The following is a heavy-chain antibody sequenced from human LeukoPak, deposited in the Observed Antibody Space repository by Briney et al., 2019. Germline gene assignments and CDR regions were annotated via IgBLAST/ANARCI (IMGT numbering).Heavy chain of an antibody. CDR2: ISSRSSDT. J-gene: IGHJ4*02. Sequence: GGSLRLSCAASGFTFSDYYTSWIRQAPGKGLEWVSYISSRSSDTNYADSVKGRFTISRDNAKNSLYLQMNSLRAEDTAVYYCTRVGSSGSVDYWGQGTLVTVSS. D-gene: IGHD1-1*01. CDR1: GFTFSDYY. V-gene: IGHV3-11*06. CDR3: TRVGSSGSVDY.